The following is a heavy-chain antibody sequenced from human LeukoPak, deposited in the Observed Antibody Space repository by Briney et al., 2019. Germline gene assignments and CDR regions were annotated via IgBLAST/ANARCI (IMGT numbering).Heavy chain of an antibody. D-gene: IGHD5-12*01. Sequence: SETLSLTCTVSGGSISSSSYYWGWIRQPPGKGLEWIGNIYYSGSTYYNPSLKSRVTISVDTSKNQFSLKLSSMTAADKAVYYCARSCRILDIVATIRARLGGNGFDIWGQGTMVTVSS. CDR3: ARSCRILDIVATIRARLGGNGFDI. V-gene: IGHV4-39*07. CDR2: IYYSGST. J-gene: IGHJ3*02. CDR1: GGSISSSSYY.